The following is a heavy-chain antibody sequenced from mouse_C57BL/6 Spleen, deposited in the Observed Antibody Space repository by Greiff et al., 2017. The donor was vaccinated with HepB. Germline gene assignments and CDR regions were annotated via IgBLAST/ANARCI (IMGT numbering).Heavy chain of an antibody. CDR3: VSSQLTGTPFAY. Sequence: EVMLVESGGGLVQPKGSLKLSCAASGFTFNTYAMHWVRQAPGKGLEWVARIRSKSSNYATYYADSVKDRFTISRDDSQSMLYLQMNNLKTEDTAMYYCVSSQLTGTPFAYWGQGTLVTVSA. CDR2: IRSKSSNYAT. V-gene: IGHV10-3*01. D-gene: IGHD4-1*01. J-gene: IGHJ3*01. CDR1: GFTFNTYA.